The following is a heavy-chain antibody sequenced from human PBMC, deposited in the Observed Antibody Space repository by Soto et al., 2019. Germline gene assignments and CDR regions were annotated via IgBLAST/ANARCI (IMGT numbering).Heavy chain of an antibody. J-gene: IGHJ4*02. Sequence: QVQLQESGPGLVKPSETLSLTCTVSGVSMSSNYWSWIRQPPGKGLEWIGYIYHSGSTNYTNYNPSRKSRVTISVDTTKNQFSLKLSSVTATDTAVYYCARHNIVGATPDHWGQGTLVTVSA. CDR2: IYHSGSTNYT. V-gene: IGHV4-59*08. D-gene: IGHD1-26*01. CDR3: ARHNIVGATPDH. CDR1: GVSMSSNY.